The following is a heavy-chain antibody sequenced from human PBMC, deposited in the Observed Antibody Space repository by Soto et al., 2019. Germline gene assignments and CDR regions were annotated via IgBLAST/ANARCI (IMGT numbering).Heavy chain of an antibody. V-gene: IGHV4-61*01. CDR3: AGYVPGAGGVGN. J-gene: IGHJ1*01. D-gene: IGHD6-19*01. CDR1: GVSVSSDYLP. CDR2: MQSIGGD. Sequence: QVQLQESGPGLVKPSETLSLTCAVSGVSVSSDYLPWRWLRQPPGKGLEWIGQMQSIGGDNCHPSHGRRLTTSLDRSRNEYTRNTNSVSAADTADDDGAGYVPGAGGVGNWGQGTLINVSS.